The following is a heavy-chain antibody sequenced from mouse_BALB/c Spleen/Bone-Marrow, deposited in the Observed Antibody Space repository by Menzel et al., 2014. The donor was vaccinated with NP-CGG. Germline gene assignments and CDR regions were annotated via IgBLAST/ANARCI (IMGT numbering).Heavy chain of an antibody. CDR1: GFTFSGYA. Sequence: EVKLVESGGGLVKPGGSLELSCAASGFTFSGYAMSWVRQTPEKRLEWVASISSGGTTYYPDSVKGRFTISRDNARNILYLQMSSLRSEDTAMYYCAGITTVDYWGQGTSVTVSS. CDR2: ISSGGTT. V-gene: IGHV5-6-5*01. CDR3: AGITTVDY. J-gene: IGHJ4*01. D-gene: IGHD1-1*01.